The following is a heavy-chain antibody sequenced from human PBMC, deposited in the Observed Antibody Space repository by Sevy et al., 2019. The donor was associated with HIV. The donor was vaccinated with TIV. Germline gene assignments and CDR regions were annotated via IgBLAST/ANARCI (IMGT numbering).Heavy chain of an antibody. J-gene: IGHJ4*02. CDR2: ISAYNGNT. CDR3: ARDLGGYAGNSIDY. CDR1: GYSFTSHG. D-gene: IGHD6-13*01. Sequence: ASVKVSCRTSGYSFTSHGISWVRQAPGQGLEWMGWISAYNGNTHYAQKLQGRVTMTTDTSTSTAYMELRSLRSDDTAVYYCARDLGGYAGNSIDYWGQGTLVTVSS. V-gene: IGHV1-18*01.